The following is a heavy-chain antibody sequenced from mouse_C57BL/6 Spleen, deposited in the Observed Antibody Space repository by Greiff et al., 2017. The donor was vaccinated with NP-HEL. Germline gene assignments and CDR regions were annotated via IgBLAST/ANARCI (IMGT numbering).Heavy chain of an antibody. CDR3: VRHLRYHGYDDAMDY. Sequence: DVKLVESGGGLVQPKGSLKLSCAASGFSFNTYAMNWVRQAPGKGLEWVARIRSKSNNYATYYADSVKDRFTISRDDSESMLYLQMNNLKTEDTAMYYCVRHLRYHGYDDAMDYWGQGTSVTVSS. CDR1: GFSFNTYA. D-gene: IGHD2-2*01. CDR2: IRSKSNNYAT. J-gene: IGHJ4*01. V-gene: IGHV10-1*01.